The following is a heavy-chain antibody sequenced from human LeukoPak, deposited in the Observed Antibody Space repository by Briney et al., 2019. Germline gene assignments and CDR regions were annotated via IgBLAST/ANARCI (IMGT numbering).Heavy chain of an antibody. CDR1: GFTFSNYW. V-gene: IGHV3-7*01. Sequence: GGSLRLYCAVSGFTFSNYWMSWVRQAPGKGLEWVANIKQDGSEENYVDFVKGRFTISRDNAKNSLYLQLNSLRAEDTAVYYCARVVGYCRSTACYFDPWGQGTLVTVSS. CDR3: ARVVGYCRSTACYFDP. D-gene: IGHD2-2*01. CDR2: IKQDGSEE. J-gene: IGHJ5*02.